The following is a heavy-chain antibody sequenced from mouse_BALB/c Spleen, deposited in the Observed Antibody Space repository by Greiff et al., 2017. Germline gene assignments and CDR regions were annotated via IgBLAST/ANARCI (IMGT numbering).Heavy chain of an antibody. D-gene: IGHD2-2*01. CDR2: IDPANGNT. Sequence: EVQLQQSGPELVKPGASVTISCKASGYTFTDYNMHWVKQRPEQGLEWIGRIDPANGNTKYDPKFQGKATITADTSSNTAYLQLSSLTSEDTAVYYSARHGYEYYFDYWGQGTTLTVSS. CDR3: ARHGYEYYFDY. J-gene: IGHJ2*01. CDR1: GYTFTDYN. V-gene: IGHV14-3*02.